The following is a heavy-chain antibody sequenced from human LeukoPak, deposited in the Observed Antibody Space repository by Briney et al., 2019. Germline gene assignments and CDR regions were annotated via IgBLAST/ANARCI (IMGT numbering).Heavy chain of an antibody. CDR1: GGTFSSYA. Sequence: VKVSCKASGGTFSSYAISWVRQAPGQGLEWMGRIIPILGIANYAQKFQGRVTNTADKSTSTAYMELSSLRSEDTAVYYCARGDKPNYDILTGHADYWGQGTLVTVSS. D-gene: IGHD3-9*01. J-gene: IGHJ4*02. CDR2: IIPILGIA. CDR3: ARGDKPNYDILTGHADY. V-gene: IGHV1-69*04.